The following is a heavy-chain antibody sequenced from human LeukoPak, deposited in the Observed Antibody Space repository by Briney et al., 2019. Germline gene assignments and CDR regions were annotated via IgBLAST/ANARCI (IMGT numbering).Heavy chain of an antibody. Sequence: PSETPSLTCTVSGGSINSYYWSWIRQPPGKGLEWIGYIYYSGSTNYNPSLKSRVTISVDTSNNKFSLKLTSLTAADTAVYYCVRHLSAGRPAFDIWGQGTMVTVSS. J-gene: IGHJ3*02. D-gene: IGHD2-15*01. CDR3: VRHLSAGRPAFDI. CDR2: IYYSGST. CDR1: GGSINSYY. V-gene: IGHV4-59*08.